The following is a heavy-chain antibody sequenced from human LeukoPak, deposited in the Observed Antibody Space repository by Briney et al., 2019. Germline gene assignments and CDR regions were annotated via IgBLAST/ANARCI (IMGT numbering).Heavy chain of an antibody. J-gene: IGHJ4*02. CDR3: ASLAESPGIAVAGDDY. CDR1: GFTFSSYA. V-gene: IGHV3-23*01. D-gene: IGHD6-19*01. Sequence: GGSLRLSCAASGFTFSSYAMSWVHQAPGKGLKWVSAISGSGGSTYYADSVKGRFTISRDNSKNTLYLQMNSLRAEDTAVYYCASLAESPGIAVAGDDYWGQGTLVTVSS. CDR2: ISGSGGST.